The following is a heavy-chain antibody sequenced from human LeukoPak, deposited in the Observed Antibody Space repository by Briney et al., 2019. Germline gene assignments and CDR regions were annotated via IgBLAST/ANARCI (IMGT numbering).Heavy chain of an antibody. Sequence: ASAKVSCKASGYTFTSYGISWVRQAPGQGLEWMGWISAYNGNTNYAQKLQGRVTMTTDTSTSTAYMELRSLRSDDTAVYYCARVTDYYDSSGYLYNWFDPWGQGTLVTVSS. CDR3: ARVTDYYDSSGYLYNWFDP. J-gene: IGHJ5*02. CDR2: ISAYNGNT. D-gene: IGHD3-22*01. V-gene: IGHV1-18*01. CDR1: GYTFTSYG.